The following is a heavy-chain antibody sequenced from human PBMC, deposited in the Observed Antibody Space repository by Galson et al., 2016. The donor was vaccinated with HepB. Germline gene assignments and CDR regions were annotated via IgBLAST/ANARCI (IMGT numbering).Heavy chain of an antibody. CDR1: SDTSSNYG. J-gene: IGHJ3*02. Sequence: VKVSCKASSDTSSNYGFSWVRQAPGQGLEWMGGVNTYTGDADYPQRFQDRVTMTTDTSTKTAYMELRSLRSDDTAVYYCASRGGYDAFDIWGQGTMITVSS. CDR2: VNTYTGDA. V-gene: IGHV1-18*01. D-gene: IGHD5-12*01. CDR3: ASRGGYDAFDI.